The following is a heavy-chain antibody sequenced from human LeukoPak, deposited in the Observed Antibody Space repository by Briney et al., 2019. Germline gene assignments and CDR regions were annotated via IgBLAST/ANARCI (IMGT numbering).Heavy chain of an antibody. CDR2: ISDYNGNT. CDR3: ARAVGSGLLIDY. V-gene: IGHV1-18*01. J-gene: IGHJ4*02. D-gene: IGHD6-19*01. Sequence: ASVTVSCKASGHTFTSYGISWVRQAPGQGFEWMGWISDYNGNTNYAQKLQGRVTMTTDTSTSTAYMELRSLTSDDTALYYCARAVGSGLLIDYWGRGTLVPVSS. CDR1: GHTFTSYG.